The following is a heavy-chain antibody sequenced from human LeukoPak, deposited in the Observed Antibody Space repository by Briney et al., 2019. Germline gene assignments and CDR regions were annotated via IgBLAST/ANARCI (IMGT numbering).Heavy chain of an antibody. CDR3: ARHGWLGVGGWY. J-gene: IGHJ4*02. Sequence: SETLSLTCTVSGGSINSSSYYWGWIRQPPGKGLERIGSIYYSGSTYYNPSLKSRVTISVDTSKTQFSLELRSVPAADTAVYSCARHGWLGVGGWYWGQGTLVTVSS. CDR2: IYYSGST. D-gene: IGHD6-19*01. CDR1: GGSINSSSYY. V-gene: IGHV4-39*01.